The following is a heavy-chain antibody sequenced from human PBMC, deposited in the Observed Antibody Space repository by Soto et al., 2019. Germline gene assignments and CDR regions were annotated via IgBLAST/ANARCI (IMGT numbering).Heavy chain of an antibody. CDR1: GGSIDNTNNY. Sequence: QLQLQESGPGLVKPSETLSLTCTVSGGSIDNTNNYWGWIRQPPGEGLEWIGGIYYSGNTYYNPSLKSRVPRSVDTSQNQFSLKLNFVTAADTAVYYCVKHELCVGVSNFWGQGTLVTVSS. V-gene: IGHV4-39*01. CDR2: IYYSGNT. J-gene: IGHJ4*02. D-gene: IGHD1-26*01. CDR3: VKHELCVGVSNF.